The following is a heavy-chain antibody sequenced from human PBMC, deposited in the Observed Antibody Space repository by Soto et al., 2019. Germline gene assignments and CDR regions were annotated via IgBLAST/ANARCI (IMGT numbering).Heavy chain of an antibody. V-gene: IGHV3-21*01. CDR2: ISSSSSYI. CDR1: GFTFSSYS. CDR3: ARHFSSGYSDY. Sequence: GGSLRLSCAASGFTFSSYSMNWVRQAPGKGLEWVSSISSSSSYIYYADSVKGRFTISRDNAKNSLYLQMNSLRAEDTAVYYCARHFSSGYSDYWGQGTLVTVSS. D-gene: IGHD3-22*01. J-gene: IGHJ4*02.